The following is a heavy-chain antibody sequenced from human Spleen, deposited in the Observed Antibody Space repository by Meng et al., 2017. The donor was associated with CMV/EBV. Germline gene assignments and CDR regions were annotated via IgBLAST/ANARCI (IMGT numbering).Heavy chain of an antibody. Sequence: GQLQRWGAGLLKPSETLSLPCAVYGGSFSCYYWSWIRQPPGKGLEWIGEINHSGSTNYNPSLKSRVTISVDTSKNQFSLKLSSVTAADTAVYYCARGKFEGWFDPWGQGTLVTVSS. V-gene: IGHV4-34*01. CDR1: GGSFSCYY. D-gene: IGHD3-16*01. J-gene: IGHJ5*02. CDR2: INHSGST. CDR3: ARGKFEGWFDP.